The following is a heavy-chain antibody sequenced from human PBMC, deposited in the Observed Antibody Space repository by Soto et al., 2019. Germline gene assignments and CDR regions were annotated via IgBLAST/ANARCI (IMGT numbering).Heavy chain of an antibody. D-gene: IGHD2-15*01. Sequence: GGSLRLSCAVSGFTVSSNHMSWVRQAPGKGLEWVSIIDSGGRTYYADSVKGRFTISRDTSKNTLYQQMNRLRAEDTAVFHFAKLEFSFGSCYSGRLVDYFYYYMDVWGKGTTVTVSS. CDR1: GFTVSSNH. J-gene: IGHJ6*03. CDR2: IDSGGRT. CDR3: AKLEFSFGSCYSGRLVDYFYYYMDV. V-gene: IGHV3-53*01.